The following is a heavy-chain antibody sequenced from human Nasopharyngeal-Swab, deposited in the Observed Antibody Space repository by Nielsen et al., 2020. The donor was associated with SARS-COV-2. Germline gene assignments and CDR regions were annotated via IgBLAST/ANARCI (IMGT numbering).Heavy chain of an antibody. D-gene: IGHD2-8*01. V-gene: IGHV3-7*04. Sequence: GESLQISCAASGFTFSGYWMSLVRQAPGKGPGGVANIKQDGSEKKYVDSVKGRFTISRDDAKNSLHLQMNSLRAEDTAVYYCAREAYYNAVDYWGQGTLVTVSS. CDR2: IKQDGSEK. J-gene: IGHJ4*02. CDR1: GFTFSGYW. CDR3: AREAYYNAVDY.